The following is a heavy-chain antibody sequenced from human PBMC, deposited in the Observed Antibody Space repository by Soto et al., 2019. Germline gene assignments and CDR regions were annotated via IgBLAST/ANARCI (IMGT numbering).Heavy chain of an antibody. V-gene: IGHV1-69*19. CDR2: ISPMFGAA. J-gene: IGHJ4*02. Sequence: QVQLVQSGAEMKKPGSSVKVSCQSSGGTFNTYAMNWVRQAPGQGPEWMGDISPMFGAANYAPKFPGRVTITADESTGTSYMQLSILTSEDTALYFCAREVQGHTPAFVYWGQGTLGTVSS. CDR1: GGTFNTYA. CDR3: AREVQGHTPAFVY.